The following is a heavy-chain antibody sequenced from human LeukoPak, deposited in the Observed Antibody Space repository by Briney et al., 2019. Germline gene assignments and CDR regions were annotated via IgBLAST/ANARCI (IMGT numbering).Heavy chain of an antibody. D-gene: IGHD3-16*01. J-gene: IGHJ4*02. Sequence: GGSLRLSCAAPGFTVSSNYMSWVRQAPGKGLEWVSVIYSGGSTYYADSVKGRFTISRDNSKNTLYLQMNSLRAEDTAVYYCVRDVGWGRGVFDYWSQGTLVTVSS. CDR1: GFTVSSNY. CDR3: VRDVGWGRGVFDY. V-gene: IGHV3-66*01. CDR2: IYSGGST.